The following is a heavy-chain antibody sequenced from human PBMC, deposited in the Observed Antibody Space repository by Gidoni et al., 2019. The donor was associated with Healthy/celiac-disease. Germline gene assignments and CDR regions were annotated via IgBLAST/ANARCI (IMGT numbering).Heavy chain of an antibody. Sequence: QVQLQESGPGLVKPSETLSLTCTVSGGSVSSGSYYWSWIRQPPGKGLEWIGYIYYSGSTNYNPSLKSRVTISVDTSKNQFSLKLSSVTAADTAVYYCARIVTTSYDWFDPWGQGTLVTVSS. V-gene: IGHV4-61*01. CDR2: IYYSGST. CDR1: GGSVSSGSYY. J-gene: IGHJ5*02. CDR3: ARIVTTSYDWFDP. D-gene: IGHD5-12*01.